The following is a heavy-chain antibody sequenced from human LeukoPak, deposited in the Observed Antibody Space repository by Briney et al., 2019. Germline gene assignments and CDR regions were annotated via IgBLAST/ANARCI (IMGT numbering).Heavy chain of an antibody. CDR2: IKQDGSEK. CDR3: AREDIVVVPAVAHNADY. CDR1: GFTFSSYW. D-gene: IGHD2-2*01. V-gene: IGHV3-7*01. J-gene: IGHJ4*02. Sequence: GGSLRLSCAASGFTFSSYWMSWLRQAPGKGLEWVANIKQDGSEKYYVDSVKGRFTISRDNAKNSLYLQMNSLRAEDTAVYYCAREDIVVVPAVAHNADYCGQRALVTVSS.